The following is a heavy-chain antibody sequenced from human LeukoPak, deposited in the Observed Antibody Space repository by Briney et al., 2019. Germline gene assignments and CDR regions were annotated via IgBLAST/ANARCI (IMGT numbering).Heavy chain of an antibody. CDR2: NIPIFGTA. D-gene: IGHD2-2*01. CDR3: ARAPTPVVVPAAPRDYYYYYGMDV. V-gene: IGHV1-69*01. CDR1: GGTFISYA. Sequence: ASVKVSCKASGGTFISYAISWVRQAPGQGLEWMGGNIPIFGTANYAQKFQGRVTITADESTSTAYMELSSLRSEDTAVYYCARAPTPVVVPAAPRDYYYYYGMDVWGQGTTVTVSS. J-gene: IGHJ6*02.